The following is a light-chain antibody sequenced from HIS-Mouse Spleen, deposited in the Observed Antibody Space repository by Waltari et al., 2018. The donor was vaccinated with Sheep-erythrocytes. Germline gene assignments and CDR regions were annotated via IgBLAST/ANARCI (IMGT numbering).Light chain of an antibody. CDR3: CSYAGSSTPWV. J-gene: IGLJ3*02. Sequence: QSALTQPASVSGSPGQSITISCPGTSSDVGSYNLVSWYQQPPGKAPNLMIYEGSKRPSGVSNRFSGSKSGNTASLTISGLQAEDEADYYCCSYAGSSTPWVFGGGTKLTVL. V-gene: IGLV2-23*01. CDR2: EGS. CDR1: SSDVGSYNL.